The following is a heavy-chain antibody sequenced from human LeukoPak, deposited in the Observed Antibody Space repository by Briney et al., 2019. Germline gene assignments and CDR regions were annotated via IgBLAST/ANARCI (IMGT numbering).Heavy chain of an antibody. V-gene: IGHV3-20*04. CDR1: GFNFDDYG. D-gene: IGHD5-12*01. Sequence: GGSLRLSCAASGFNFDDYGMTWVRQIPGKGLEWVAGVNSNGRSAGYAASVRGRFTISRDNAKNSLYLQMNSLRAEDTAVYYCARMGGYSGYRFNFDYWGQGTLVTVSS. CDR3: ARMGGYSGYRFNFDY. CDR2: VNSNGRSA. J-gene: IGHJ4*02.